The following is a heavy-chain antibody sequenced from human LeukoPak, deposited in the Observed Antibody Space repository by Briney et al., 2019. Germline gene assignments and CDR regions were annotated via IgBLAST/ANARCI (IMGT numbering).Heavy chain of an antibody. CDR3: VKDKQGLDYYDYGMDV. Sequence: PGGSLRLSCVGSGFTFSSYWMHWVRQAPGKGLVWVSRISTGDERRTNYADSVKGRFTISRDNAKRSLYLQMNSLRAEDTALYYCVKDKQGLDYYDYGMDVWGQGTTVTVSS. V-gene: IGHV3-74*01. CDR2: ISTGDERRT. CDR1: GFTFSSYW. J-gene: IGHJ6*02.